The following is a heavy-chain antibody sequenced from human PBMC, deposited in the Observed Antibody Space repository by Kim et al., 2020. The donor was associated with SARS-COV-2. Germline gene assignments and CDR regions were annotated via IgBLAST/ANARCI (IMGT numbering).Heavy chain of an antibody. J-gene: IGHJ4*02. Sequence: ASVKVSCKPSGYTFTSYAMHWVRQAPGQRLEWMGWINAGNGNTKYSQKFQGRVTITRDTSASTAYMELSSLRSEDTAVYYCARGITMVRGGIADFDYWGQGTLVTVSS. V-gene: IGHV1-3*01. CDR3: ARGITMVRGGIADFDY. CDR2: INAGNGNT. D-gene: IGHD3-10*01. CDR1: GYTFTSYA.